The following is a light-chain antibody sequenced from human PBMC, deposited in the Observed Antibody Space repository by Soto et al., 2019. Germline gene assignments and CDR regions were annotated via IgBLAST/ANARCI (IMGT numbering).Light chain of an antibody. V-gene: IGKV1-9*01. CDR1: QDISTY. J-gene: IGKJ3*01. CDR2: AAS. CDR3: QRRNTSPFT. Sequence: GYRVTITCRTSQDISTYLAWYQQKPGKAPKLLISAASTLQRGVPSTFSGSGSGTEFTLTITSLQPEDFATYYCQRRNTSPFTFGPGTTVDLK.